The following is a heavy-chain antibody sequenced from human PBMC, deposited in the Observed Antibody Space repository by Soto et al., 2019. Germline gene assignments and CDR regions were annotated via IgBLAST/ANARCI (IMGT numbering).Heavy chain of an antibody. CDR3: ARDRSLLLWFGEEDTNFDY. D-gene: IGHD3-10*01. CDR2: INSDGSST. V-gene: IGHV3-74*01. CDR1: GFTFSSYW. Sequence: GGSLRLSCAASGFTFSSYWMHWVRQAPGKGLVWVSRINSDGSSTSYADSVKGRFTISRDNAKNTLYLQMNSLRAEDTAVYYCARDRSLLLWFGEEDTNFDYWGQGTLVTVSS. J-gene: IGHJ4*02.